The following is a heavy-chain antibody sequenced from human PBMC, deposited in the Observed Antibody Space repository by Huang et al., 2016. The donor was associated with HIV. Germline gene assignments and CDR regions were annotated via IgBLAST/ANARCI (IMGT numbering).Heavy chain of an antibody. V-gene: IGHV2-5*01. CDR2: IYWNDDK. CDR1: GFSLSTSGVG. Sequence: QITLKESGPTLVKPTQTLTLTCTFSGFSLSTSGVGVGWIRQPPGKALEWLAIIYWNDDKRYSPSLKSRLTITKDTSKNQVGRTMTNMDPVDTATYYCAHSGYWPPYYYGMDVWCQGTTVTVSS. J-gene: IGHJ6*02. CDR3: AHSGYWPPYYYGMDV. D-gene: IGHD6-25*01.